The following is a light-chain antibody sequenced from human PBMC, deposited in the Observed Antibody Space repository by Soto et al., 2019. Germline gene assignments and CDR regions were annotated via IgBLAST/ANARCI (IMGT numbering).Light chain of an antibody. J-gene: IGLJ1*01. CDR3: ISYKTDDTFV. CDR2: EVN. V-gene: IGLV2-23*02. CDR1: SSDVGNYDL. Sequence: QSALTQPASVSDSPGQSITIACTGTSSDVGNYDLVSWYQQRPGKAPKLMIYEVNKRPSGVSDRFSGSKSGNTASLTISGLQAEDEADYFCISYKTDDTFVFGTGTKLTVL.